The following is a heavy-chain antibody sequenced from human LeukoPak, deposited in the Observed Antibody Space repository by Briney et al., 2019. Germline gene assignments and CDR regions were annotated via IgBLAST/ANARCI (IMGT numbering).Heavy chain of an antibody. CDR1: GFTFSSYS. Sequence: GGSLRLSCAASGFTFSSYSMNWVRQAPGKGLEWVSSISSSSSYIYYADSVKGRFTISRDNAKNSLYLQMNSLRAEDTAVYYCARGIGYCSGGSCYGIDYWGQGTLVTVSS. CDR3: ARGIGYCSGGSCYGIDY. CDR2: ISSSSSYI. D-gene: IGHD2-15*01. J-gene: IGHJ4*02. V-gene: IGHV3-21*01.